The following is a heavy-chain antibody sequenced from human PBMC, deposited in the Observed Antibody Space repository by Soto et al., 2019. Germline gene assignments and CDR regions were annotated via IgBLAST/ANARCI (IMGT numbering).Heavy chain of an antibody. Sequence: GASVKVSCKASGYTFTSYDLNWVRQATGQGLEWIGWMSPNSGNTGYAQKFQGRVTMTRNTAMSTAYMELRNLTSEDTAVYFSVRGYCTTSPCSGDFQFWGQGTLVTVSS. V-gene: IGHV1-8*01. CDR2: MSPNSGNT. J-gene: IGHJ1*01. D-gene: IGHD2-15*01. CDR1: GYTFTSYD. CDR3: VRGYCTTSPCSGDFQF.